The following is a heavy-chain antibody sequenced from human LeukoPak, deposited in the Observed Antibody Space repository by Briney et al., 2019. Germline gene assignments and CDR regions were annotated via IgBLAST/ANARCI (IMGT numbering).Heavy chain of an antibody. J-gene: IGHJ4*02. CDR3: ARGRRGPDY. V-gene: IGHV4-34*01. CDR1: GGSFSGYY. CDR2: INHSGRT. D-gene: IGHD3-10*01. Sequence: SETLSLTCAVYGGSFSGYYWSWIRQPPGKGLEWIGEINHSGRTNYNPSLKSRVTISVDTSKNQFSLKLSSVTAADTAVYYCARGRRGPDYWGQGTLVTVSS.